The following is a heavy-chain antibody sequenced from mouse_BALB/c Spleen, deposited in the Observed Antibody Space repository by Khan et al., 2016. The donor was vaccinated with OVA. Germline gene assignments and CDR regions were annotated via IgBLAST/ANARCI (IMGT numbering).Heavy chain of an antibody. V-gene: IGHV3-2*02. D-gene: IGHD2-3*01. CDR3: ARDGSRYNYAMDY. CDR2: ISYSGST. Sequence: VQLKESRPGLVKPSQSLSLTCTVTGYSITSDYAWNWIRQFPGNKLEWMGYISYSGSTNYNPALKSRISITRDTSKNQFFLQLNSVTTEDTATYYCARDGSRYNYAMDYWGQGTSVTVSS. J-gene: IGHJ4*01. CDR1: GYSITSDYA.